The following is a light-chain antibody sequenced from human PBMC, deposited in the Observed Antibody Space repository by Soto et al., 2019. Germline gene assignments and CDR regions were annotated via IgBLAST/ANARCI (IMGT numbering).Light chain of an antibody. J-gene: IGLJ2*01. CDR1: PSDVGGSNS. Sequence: QSALTQPPSASGSPGQSVTISCTGTPSDVGGSNSVSWYQQHPGKAPNLMIYDVNKRPSGVPDRFSGSKSGNTASLTVSGLQAADEAYYFCSSYAPSDVVFGGGTKLIVL. V-gene: IGLV2-8*01. CDR2: DVN. CDR3: SSYAPSDVV.